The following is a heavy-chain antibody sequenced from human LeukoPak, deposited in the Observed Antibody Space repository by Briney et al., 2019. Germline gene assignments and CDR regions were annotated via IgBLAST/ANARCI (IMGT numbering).Heavy chain of an antibody. J-gene: IGHJ4*02. CDR3: ARVGIVGAPIDY. V-gene: IGHV1-69*13. Sequence: SVKVSCKASGGTFSSYAISWVRQAPGQGLEWMGGIIPIFGTANYAQKFQGRVTITADESTSTAYMELSSLRSEDTAVYYCARVGIVGAPIDYWGQGTLVHVSS. D-gene: IGHD1-26*01. CDR2: IIPIFGTA. CDR1: GGTFSSYA.